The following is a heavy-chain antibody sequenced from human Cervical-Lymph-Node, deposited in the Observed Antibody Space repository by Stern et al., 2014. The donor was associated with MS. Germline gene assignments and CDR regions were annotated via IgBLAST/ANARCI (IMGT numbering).Heavy chain of an antibody. Sequence: EVQLVEYGGGLVQPGGSLRLSCAASGFTFNNYAMNWVRQAPGKGLEWVSAISPGGTYTYYADSVKGRFTISRDNSTNTVYLQMNSLRAEDSAVYYCAKDRRGDWGQGTLVTVSS. CDR3: AKDRRGD. D-gene: IGHD3-10*01. V-gene: IGHV3-23*04. J-gene: IGHJ4*02. CDR1: GFTFNNYA. CDR2: ISPGGTYT.